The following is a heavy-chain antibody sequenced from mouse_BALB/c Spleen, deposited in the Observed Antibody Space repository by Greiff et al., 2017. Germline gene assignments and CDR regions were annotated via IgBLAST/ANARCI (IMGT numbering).Heavy chain of an antibody. Sequence: EVQLQQTGPELVKPGASVKISCKASGYSFTDYIMLWVKQSHGKSLEWIGNINPYYGSTSYNLKFKGKATLTVDKSSSTAYMQLNSLTSEDSAVYYCARASYGGYYAMDYWGQGTSVTVSS. CDR2: INPYYGST. V-gene: IGHV1-39*01. D-gene: IGHD1-1*01. CDR3: ARASYGGYYAMDY. J-gene: IGHJ4*01. CDR1: GYSFTDYI.